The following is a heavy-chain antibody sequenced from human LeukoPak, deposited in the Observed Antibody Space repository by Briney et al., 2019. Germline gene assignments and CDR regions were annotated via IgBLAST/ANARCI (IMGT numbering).Heavy chain of an antibody. CDR2: ISAYNGNT. D-gene: IGHD3-10*01. CDR3: ARDFITMVRGVIIHNNWFDP. Sequence: ASVKVSCKASGYTFTSYGISWVRQAPGQGLEWMGWISAYNGNTNYVQKLQGRVAMTTDTSTSTAYMELRSLRSDDTAVYYCARDFITMVRGVIIHNNWFDPWGQGTLVTVSS. J-gene: IGHJ5*02. CDR1: GYTFTSYG. V-gene: IGHV1-18*01.